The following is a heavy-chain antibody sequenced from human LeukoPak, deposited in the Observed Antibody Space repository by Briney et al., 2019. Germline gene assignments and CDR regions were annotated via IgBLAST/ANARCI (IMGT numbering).Heavy chain of an antibody. J-gene: IGHJ4*02. CDR3: ARGGIYDILTGYTVGDY. D-gene: IGHD3-9*01. CDR2: INPNSGGT. Sequence: ASVKVSCMASGYTFTGYYMHWVRQAPGQGLEWMGRINPNSGGTNYAQRFQGRVTMTRDTSISTAYMELSRLRSDDTAVYYCARGGIYDILTGYTVGDYWGQGTLVTVSS. CDR1: GYTFTGYY. V-gene: IGHV1-2*06.